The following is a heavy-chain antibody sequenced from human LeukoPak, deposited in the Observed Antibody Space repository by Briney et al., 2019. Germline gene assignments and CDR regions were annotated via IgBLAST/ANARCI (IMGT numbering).Heavy chain of an antibody. D-gene: IGHD3/OR15-3a*01. CDR1: GFTFSRYS. J-gene: IGHJ4*02. Sequence: GGSLRLSCAASGFTFSRYSMNWVRQAPGKGLEWISFISGATNNTYYVDSVKGRFTVSRDNAKNSLYLQMNSLRVEDTAVYYCASYYEFWNDGLDYWGRGTLVTVSS. CDR3: ASYYEFWNDGLDY. CDR2: ISGATNNT. V-gene: IGHV3-21*01.